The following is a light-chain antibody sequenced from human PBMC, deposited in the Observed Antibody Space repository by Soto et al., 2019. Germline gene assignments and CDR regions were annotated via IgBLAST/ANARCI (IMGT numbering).Light chain of an antibody. J-gene: IGKJ1*01. Sequence: EIVLTQSPATLSLSPGERATLSCRASQSVSTFLAWYQHKPGQAPRLLIYDASNRATGIPDRFRGSGSGTDFTLTISSLEPEDFALYYCQQGTDWPPGTFGQGTKVESK. CDR2: DAS. CDR1: QSVSTF. V-gene: IGKV3-11*01. CDR3: QQGTDWPPGT.